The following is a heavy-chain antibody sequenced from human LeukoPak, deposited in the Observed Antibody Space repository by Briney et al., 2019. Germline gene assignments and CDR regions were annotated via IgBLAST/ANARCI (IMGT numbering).Heavy chain of an antibody. V-gene: IGHV1-69*05. J-gene: IGHJ4*02. CDR3: ASEYYGGNDY. CDR1: GGNFRSSA. CDR2: IIPIFGTA. D-gene: IGHD4-23*01. Sequence: ALVRVCSKASGGNFRSSAISWVGQAPGQGLEWMGEIIPIFGTANYAQKFQGRVTITTDESTSTAYMELSSLRSEDTAVYYCASEYYGGNDYWGQGTLVTVSS.